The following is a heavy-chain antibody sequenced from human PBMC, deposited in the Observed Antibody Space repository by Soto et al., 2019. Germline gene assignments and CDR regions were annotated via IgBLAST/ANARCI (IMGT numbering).Heavy chain of an antibody. V-gene: IGHV3-48*02. D-gene: IGHD2-2*01. CDR3: ARLTGPNGKLGYCSSTSCYHYCGGDCSGVFDY. CDR1: GFTFSSYS. J-gene: IGHJ4*02. Sequence: EVQLVESGGGLVQPGGSLRLSCAASGFTFSSYSMNWVRQAPGKGLEWVSYISSSSSTIYYADSVKGRFTISRDNAKNSLYLQMNSLRDEETAVYYCARLTGPNGKLGYCSSTSCYHYCGGDCSGVFDYWGQGTLVTVSS. CDR2: ISSSSSTI.